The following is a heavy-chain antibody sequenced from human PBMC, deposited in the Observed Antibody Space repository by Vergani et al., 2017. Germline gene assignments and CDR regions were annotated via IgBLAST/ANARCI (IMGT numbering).Heavy chain of an antibody. CDR3: ARGGTSSSGYDFLASYYYYGMDV. V-gene: IGHV4-59*01. D-gene: IGHD5-12*01. CDR1: GGSISSYY. CDR2: IYYSGST. Sequence: QVQLQESGPGLVKPSETLSLTCTVSGGSISSYYWSWIRQPPGKGLAWIGYIYYSGSTNYNPSLKSRVTISVDTSKNQFSLKLSSVTAADTAVYYCARGGTSSSGYDFLASYYYYGMDVWGQGTTVTVSS. J-gene: IGHJ6*02.